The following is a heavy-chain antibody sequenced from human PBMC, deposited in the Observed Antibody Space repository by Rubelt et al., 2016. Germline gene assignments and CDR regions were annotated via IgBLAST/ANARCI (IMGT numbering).Heavy chain of an antibody. CDR3: ARRVALPGPGSWFDP. J-gene: IGHJ5*02. Sequence: QVQLQESGPGLVKPSETLSLTCTVSSFSISSGHYWGWIRQPPGKGLEWIGSISHSGSAYYNPSLQSRVTISVDTSENQFSLRLSAVTAADTAVYYCARRVALPGPGSWFDPWGQGTLVTVSS. V-gene: IGHV4-38-2*02. CDR2: ISHSGSA. CDR1: SFSISSGHY. D-gene: IGHD6-19*01.